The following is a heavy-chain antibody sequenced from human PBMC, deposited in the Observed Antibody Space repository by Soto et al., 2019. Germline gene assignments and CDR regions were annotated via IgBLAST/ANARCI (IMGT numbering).Heavy chain of an antibody. Sequence: ASVKVSCKASGYTFTSYAMHWVRQAPGQRLEWMGWINAGNGNTKYSQKFQGRVTITRDTSASTAYMELSSLRSEDTAVYYCVRGPGYCSGGSCYTFDYWGQGTLVTVAS. CDR3: VRGPGYCSGGSCYTFDY. CDR2: INAGNGNT. CDR1: GYTFTSYA. V-gene: IGHV1-3*01. J-gene: IGHJ4*02. D-gene: IGHD2-15*01.